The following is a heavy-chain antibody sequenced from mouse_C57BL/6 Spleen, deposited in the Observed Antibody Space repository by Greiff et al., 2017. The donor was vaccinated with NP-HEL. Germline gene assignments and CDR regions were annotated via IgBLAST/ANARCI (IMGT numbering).Heavy chain of an antibody. CDR2: ISDGGSYT. D-gene: IGHD3-2*02. J-gene: IGHJ3*01. Sequence: EVKLVESGGGLVKPGGSLKLSCAASGFTFSSYAMSWVRQTPEKRLEWVATISDGGSYTYYPDNVKGRFTISRDNAKNNLYLQMSHLKSEDTAMYDLGRGGGLRPFAYWGQGTLVTVSA. CDR1: GFTFSSYA. CDR3: GRGGGLRPFAY. V-gene: IGHV5-4*03.